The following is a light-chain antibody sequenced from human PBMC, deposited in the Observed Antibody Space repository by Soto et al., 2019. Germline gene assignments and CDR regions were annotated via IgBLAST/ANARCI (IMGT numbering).Light chain of an antibody. CDR1: SSYVGGYNF. Sequence: QSALTQPPSASGSPGQSVTISCTGTSSYVGGYNFVSWYQQHPGRAPKLIISAVTNRPSGVPDRFSGSKSGNTASLTVSGLQADDEADYYCSSYAGSSDIVFGTGTKLTVL. V-gene: IGLV2-8*01. CDR2: AVT. J-gene: IGLJ1*01. CDR3: SSYAGSSDIV.